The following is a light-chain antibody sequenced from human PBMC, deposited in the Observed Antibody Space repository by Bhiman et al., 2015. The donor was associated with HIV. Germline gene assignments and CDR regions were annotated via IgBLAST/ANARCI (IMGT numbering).Light chain of an antibody. CDR1: SSNIGSKY. CDR2: KNN. Sequence: QSVLTQAPSASGTPGQRVTISCSGSSSNIGSKYVYWYQQLPGTAPKLLIYKNNQRPSGVPDRFSGSKSGTSASLAISGLQAEDEADYYCSSYTTSSTYVFGAGTKVTVL. J-gene: IGLJ1*01. CDR3: SSYTTSSTYV. V-gene: IGLV1-47*01.